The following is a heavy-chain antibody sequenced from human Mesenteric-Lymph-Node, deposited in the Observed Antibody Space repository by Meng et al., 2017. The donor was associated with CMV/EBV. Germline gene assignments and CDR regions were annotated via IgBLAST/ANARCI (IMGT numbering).Heavy chain of an antibody. D-gene: IGHD2-21*01. CDR3: ARRIALPRGRVGDYFGMDI. CDR1: GFTFNREA. V-gene: IGHV3-30-3*01. CDR2: ISFDEIKK. Sequence: GGSLRLSCAASGFTFNREAMHWVRQAPGKGLEWVAIISFDEIKKYYADSVKGRFTISRDNAKNSLYLQMNSLRAEDTAVYYCARRIALPRGRVGDYFGMDIWGQGTTVTVSS. J-gene: IGHJ6*02.